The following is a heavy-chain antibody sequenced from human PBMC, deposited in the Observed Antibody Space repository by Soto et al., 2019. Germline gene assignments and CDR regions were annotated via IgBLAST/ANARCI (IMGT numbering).Heavy chain of an antibody. D-gene: IGHD3-22*01. CDR3: ARQHYYDSSGYYTWN. CDR2: VHYSGST. CDR1: GGSIRNNIYY. Sequence: SETLSLTCSVSGGSIRNNIYYWGWIRQPPGKGLEWIATVHYSGSTYYTPSLKSRVTISADTSNNQFSLRLNSVTAADTAVYYCARQHYYDSSGYYTWNWGQGTLVTVSS. J-gene: IGHJ4*02. V-gene: IGHV4-39*01.